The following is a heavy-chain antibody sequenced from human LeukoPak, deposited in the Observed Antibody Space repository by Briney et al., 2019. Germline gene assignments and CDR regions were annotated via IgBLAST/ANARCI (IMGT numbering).Heavy chain of an antibody. V-gene: IGHV3-23*01. Sequence: GGSLRLSCAASGFTFSSYAMSWVRQAPGKGLEWVSAISGSGGSTYYADSVKGRFTISRDNSKNTLYLQMNSLRAEDTAVYYCARARHAMVSHDYFDYWGQGTLVTVSS. CDR2: ISGSGGST. CDR3: ARARHAMVSHDYFDY. D-gene: IGHD5-18*01. CDR1: GFTFSSYA. J-gene: IGHJ4*02.